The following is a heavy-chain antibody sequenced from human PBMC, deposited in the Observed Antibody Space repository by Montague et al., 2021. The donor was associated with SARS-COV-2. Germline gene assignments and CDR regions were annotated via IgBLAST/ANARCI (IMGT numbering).Heavy chain of an antibody. CDR2: ISISGST. CDR1: GGSISSGSYY. Sequence: TLSLTCTVSGGSISSGSYYWSWIRQPAGKGLEWIGRISISGSTNYSPSLKSRVTISVDTSKNQFSLKLSSVTAADTAVYYCARDIAVAGLFDYWGRGTLVTVSS. V-gene: IGHV4-61*02. J-gene: IGHJ4*02. CDR3: ARDIAVAGLFDY. D-gene: IGHD6-19*01.